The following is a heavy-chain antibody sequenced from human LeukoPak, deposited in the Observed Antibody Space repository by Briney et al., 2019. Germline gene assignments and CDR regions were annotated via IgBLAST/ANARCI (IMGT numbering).Heavy chain of an antibody. CDR2: MSYSGST. D-gene: IGHD4-17*01. Sequence: PSETLSLTCAVSGGSISRYYWTWIRQPPGKTLEWIGYMSYSGSTNYNPSLKSRVTISVDTSKNQFSLKLSSVTAADTAVYYCARDDGMGYGDYGGNWFDPWGQGTLVTVSS. CDR3: ARDDGMGYGDYGGNWFDP. CDR1: GGSISRYY. V-gene: IGHV4-59*12. J-gene: IGHJ5*02.